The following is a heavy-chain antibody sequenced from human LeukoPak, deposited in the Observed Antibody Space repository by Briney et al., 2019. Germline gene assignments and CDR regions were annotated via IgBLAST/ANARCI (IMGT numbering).Heavy chain of an antibody. J-gene: IGHJ4*02. CDR3: AKEQGSNFDS. Sequence: ASVKVSCMASGYTFTGYYMHWVRQAPGQGLDWMGRINPNSGATNYAQKFQVRVTMTRDTSISTAYMELSRLTSDDTDVYYCAKEQGSNFDSWGQGTLVTVPQ. CDR2: INPNSGAT. CDR1: GYTFTGYY. V-gene: IGHV1-2*05.